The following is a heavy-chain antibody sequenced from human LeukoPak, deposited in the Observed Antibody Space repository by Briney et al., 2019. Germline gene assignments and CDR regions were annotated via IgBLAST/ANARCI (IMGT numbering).Heavy chain of an antibody. CDR1: GFTVNSNY. Sequence: GGSLRLSCAASGFTVNSNYMSWVRQAPGKGLEWVSVIYSGGSTYYADSVKGRFTISRHNSKNTLYLQMNSLRAEDTAVYYCARVSSGYYYAWGQGTLVTVSS. V-gene: IGHV3-53*04. CDR3: ARVSSGYYYA. D-gene: IGHD3-22*01. CDR2: IYSGGST. J-gene: IGHJ5*02.